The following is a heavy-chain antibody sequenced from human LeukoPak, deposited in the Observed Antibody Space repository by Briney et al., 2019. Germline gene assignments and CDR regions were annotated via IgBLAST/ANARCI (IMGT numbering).Heavy chain of an antibody. V-gene: IGHV1-69*05. J-gene: IGHJ4*02. CDR1: GGTFSSYA. D-gene: IGHD3-3*01. CDR2: IIPIFGTA. CDR3: AGVPVFGVVITESFDY. Sequence: SVKVSCKASGGTFSSYAISWVRQAPGQGLEWMGRIIPIFGTANYAQKFQGRVTITTDESTSTAYMELSSLRSEDTAVYYCAGVPVFGVVITESFDYWGQGALVTVSS.